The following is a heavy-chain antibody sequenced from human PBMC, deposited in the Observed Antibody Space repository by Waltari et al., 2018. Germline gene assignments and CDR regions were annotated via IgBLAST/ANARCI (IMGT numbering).Heavy chain of an antibody. J-gene: IGHJ3*02. V-gene: IGHV4-59*11. CDR3: ARGTQLRFLEWLPDAFDI. CDR2: IYYSGST. D-gene: IGHD3-3*01. Sequence: QVQLQESGPGLVKPSETLSLTCTVSGGSISSHYWSWIRQPPGKGLEWIGYIYYSGSTNYNPSLKSRVTISVDTSKNQFSLKLSSVTAADTAVYYCARGTQLRFLEWLPDAFDIWGQGTMVIVSS. CDR1: GGSISSHY.